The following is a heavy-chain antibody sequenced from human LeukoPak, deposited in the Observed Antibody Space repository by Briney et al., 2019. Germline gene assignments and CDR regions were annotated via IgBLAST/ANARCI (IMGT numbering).Heavy chain of an antibody. Sequence: SETLSLTCTVSGGSISSYYWSWIRQPPGKGLEWIGYIYYSGSTYYNRSLKSRVTISIDTSKKQCSLKLSSVTAADTAVYYCARDLAVAGLLGAFDIWGQGTMVTVSS. CDR3: ARDLAVAGLLGAFDI. V-gene: IGHV4-59*01. CDR1: GGSISSYY. CDR2: IYYSGST. J-gene: IGHJ3*02. D-gene: IGHD6-19*01.